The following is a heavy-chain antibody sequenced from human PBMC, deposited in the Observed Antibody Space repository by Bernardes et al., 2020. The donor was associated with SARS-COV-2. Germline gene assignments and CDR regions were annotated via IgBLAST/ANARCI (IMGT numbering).Heavy chain of an antibody. J-gene: IGHJ4*02. CDR1: GGSFSGYY. V-gene: IGHV4-34*01. Sequence: SETLSLTCAVYGGSFSGYYWSWIRQPPGKGLEWIGEINHSGSTNYNPSLKSRVTISVDTSKNQFSLKLSSVTAADTAVYYCARGHPPYRSSTSCYGRFGYFDYWGQGTLVTVSS. D-gene: IGHD2-2*01. CDR2: INHSGST. CDR3: ARGHPPYRSSTSCYGRFGYFDY.